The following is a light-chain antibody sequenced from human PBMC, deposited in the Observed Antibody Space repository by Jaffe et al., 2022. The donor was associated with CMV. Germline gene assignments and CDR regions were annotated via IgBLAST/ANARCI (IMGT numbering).Light chain of an antibody. J-gene: IGKJ1*01. V-gene: IGKV1-8*01. CDR1: QGIGSY. CDR2: GTS. CDR3: QQYYSYPWT. Sequence: AIRMTQSPSSLSATTGDRVTITCRASQGIGSYLAWYQQKPGRAPKLLIYGTSTLQSGVPSRFSGSGSGADFTLTISCLQSEDFATYYCQQYYSYPWTFGQGTKVEIK.